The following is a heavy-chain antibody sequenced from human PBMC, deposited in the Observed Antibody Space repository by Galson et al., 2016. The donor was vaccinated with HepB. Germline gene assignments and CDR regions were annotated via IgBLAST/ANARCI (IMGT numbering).Heavy chain of an antibody. D-gene: IGHD2-2*01. CDR3: ARGPHCPSPSCSNYYGMDV. Sequence: SETLSLTCAVFGGSFSDYYWSWIRQPPGKGLEWIGEVNHSGSTNCNPSLKSRVTISVDTSKNQFSLNLSSVTAADTAVYHCARGPHCPSPSCSNYYGMDVWGQGTTVTVSS. J-gene: IGHJ6*02. CDR2: VNHSGST. V-gene: IGHV4-34*01. CDR1: GGSFSDYY.